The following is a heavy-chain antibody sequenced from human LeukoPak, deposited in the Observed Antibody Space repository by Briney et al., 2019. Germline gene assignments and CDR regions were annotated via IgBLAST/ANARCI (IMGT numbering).Heavy chain of an antibody. CDR2: ISYSGTT. Sequence: SETLSLTCTVSGGSISSNTYYWAWIRHPPGEGLEWIGSISYSGTTDYNPSLKSRVTISVDTSNNQFALKVRSVTTADTAVYYCARAGRYYYDSSGYSYYYYMDVWGKGTTVTISS. CDR1: GGSISSNTYY. D-gene: IGHD3-22*01. CDR3: ARAGRYYYDSSGYSYYYYMDV. V-gene: IGHV4-39*06. J-gene: IGHJ6*03.